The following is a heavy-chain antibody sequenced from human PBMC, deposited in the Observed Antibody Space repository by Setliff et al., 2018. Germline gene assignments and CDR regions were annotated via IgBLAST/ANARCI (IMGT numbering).Heavy chain of an antibody. V-gene: IGHV1-18*01. D-gene: IGHD2-15*01. J-gene: IGHJ4*02. CDR3: ARAVGYCSGGSCYKGDDY. CDR1: GCTFTSYG. Sequence: ASVKVSCKASGCTFTSYGISWVRQAPGQGLEWMGWISAYNGNTNYAQKLQGRVTMTTDTSTNTAYMEVRSLGSDDTAMYYCARAVGYCSGGSCYKGDDYWGQGTLVTVSS. CDR2: ISAYNGNT.